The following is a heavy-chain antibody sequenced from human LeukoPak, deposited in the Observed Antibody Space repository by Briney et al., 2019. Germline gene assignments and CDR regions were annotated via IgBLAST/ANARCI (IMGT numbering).Heavy chain of an antibody. D-gene: IGHD3-22*01. CDR3: ARVDLAYYYDSSGYDY. CDR2: ISSNRGST. CDR1: GFTFSSYA. J-gene: IGHJ4*02. V-gene: IGHV3-64*01. Sequence: GGSLRLSCAASGFTFSSYAMHWVRQAPGKGLEYVSAISSNRGSTYYANSVKGRFTISRDNSKNTLYLQMGSLRAEDMAVYYCARVDLAYYYDSSGYDYWGQGTLVTVSS.